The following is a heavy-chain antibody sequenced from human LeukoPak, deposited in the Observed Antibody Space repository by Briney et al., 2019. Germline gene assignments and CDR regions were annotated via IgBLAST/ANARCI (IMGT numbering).Heavy chain of an antibody. CDR3: ARKPYYYGFDY. Sequence: SETLSLTCTVSGGSISSYYWSWLRQPPGKGLEWIGYIYYSGSTNYNPSLKSRVTISVDTSKNQFSLKLSSVTAADTAVYYCARKPYYYGFDYWGQGTLVTVSS. CDR1: GGSISSYY. J-gene: IGHJ4*02. CDR2: IYYSGST. V-gene: IGHV4-59*01. D-gene: IGHD3-10*01.